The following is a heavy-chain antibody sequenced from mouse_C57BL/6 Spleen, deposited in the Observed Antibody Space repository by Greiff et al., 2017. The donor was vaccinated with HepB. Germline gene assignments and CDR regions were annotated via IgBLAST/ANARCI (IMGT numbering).Heavy chain of an antibody. J-gene: IGHJ4*01. Sequence: VQLQQPGAELVKPGASVKMSCKASGYTFTSYWITWVKQRPGQGLEWIGDIYPGSGSTNYNEKFKSKATLTVDTSSNTAYMQLSSLTSEDSAVYYCARAAYDPLYAMDYWGQGTSVTVSS. CDR3: ARAAYDPLYAMDY. CDR2: IYPGSGST. V-gene: IGHV1-55*01. CDR1: GYTFTSYW. D-gene: IGHD2-3*01.